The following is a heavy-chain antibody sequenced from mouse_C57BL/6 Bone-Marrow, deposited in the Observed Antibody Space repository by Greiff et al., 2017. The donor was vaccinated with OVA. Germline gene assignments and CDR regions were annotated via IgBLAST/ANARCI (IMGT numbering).Heavy chain of an antibody. J-gene: IGHJ3*01. D-gene: IGHD2-4*01. Sequence: QVQLQQSGPELVKPGASVKISCKASGYTFTDYYINWVKQRPGQGLEWIGWIFPGSGSTYYNEKFKGKATLTVDKSSSTAYMLLSSLTSEDSAVDFCASRNDYDVGWFAYWGQGTLVTVSA. CDR1: GYTFTDYY. CDR2: IFPGSGST. V-gene: IGHV1-75*01. CDR3: ASRNDYDVGWFAY.